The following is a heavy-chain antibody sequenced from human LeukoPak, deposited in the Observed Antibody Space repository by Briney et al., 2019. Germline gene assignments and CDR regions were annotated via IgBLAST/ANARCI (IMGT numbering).Heavy chain of an antibody. V-gene: IGHV3-74*01. D-gene: IGHD6-19*01. Sequence: GGSLRLSCAASGFTFSSYWMHWVRQAPGKGLVWVSRINTDGTSTTYADSVKGRFTISRDNAKNTLSLQMNSLRAEDTAVYYCARDGVAVAGRPPRYYLDYWGQGTLVTASS. CDR1: GFTFSSYW. CDR3: ARDGVAVAGRPPRYYLDY. J-gene: IGHJ4*02. CDR2: INTDGTST.